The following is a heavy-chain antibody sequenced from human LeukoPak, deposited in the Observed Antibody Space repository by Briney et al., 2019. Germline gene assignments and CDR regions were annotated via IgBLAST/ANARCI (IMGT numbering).Heavy chain of an antibody. J-gene: IGHJ3*02. CDR1: GFSFSSYG. Sequence: PGGSLRLSCAASGFSFSSYGMHWLRQAPGKGLEWVAFIRNDGSNTYYADSVKGRFTISRDNSKNTLYLQMNSLRAEDTAVYYCARARSSYGYGDAFDIWGQGTMVTVSS. CDR2: IRNDGSNT. V-gene: IGHV3-30*02. CDR3: ARARSSYGYGDAFDI. D-gene: IGHD5-18*01.